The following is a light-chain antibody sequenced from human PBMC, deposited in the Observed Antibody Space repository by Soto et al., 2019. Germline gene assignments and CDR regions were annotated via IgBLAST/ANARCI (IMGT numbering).Light chain of an antibody. CDR2: GAS. CDR1: QNIRSNY. V-gene: IGKV3-20*01. J-gene: IGKJ1*01. Sequence: ETVLTQSPGTLSLSPGERATLSCRASQNIRSNYLAWYRQTPGQAPRLLIYGASNRATGIADRFSGSGSGTDFTLIISRLEPEDFALYYCQQYGSSPWIFGQGTKVEIK. CDR3: QQYGSSPWI.